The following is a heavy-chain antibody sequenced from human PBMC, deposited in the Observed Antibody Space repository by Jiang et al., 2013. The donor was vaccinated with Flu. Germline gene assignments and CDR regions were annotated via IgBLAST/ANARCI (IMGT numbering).Heavy chain of an antibody. V-gene: IGHV1-46*01. CDR1: GYTFTSYY. CDR3: ARDEEADGYNPAYFDY. J-gene: IGHJ4*02. Sequence: VQLVESGAEVKKPGASVKVSCKASGYTFTSYYMHWVRQAPGQGLEWMGIINPSGGSTSYAQKFQGRVTMTRDTSASTVYMELSSLRSEDTAVYYCARDEEADGYNPAYFDYWGQGTLVTVSS. CDR2: INPSGGST. D-gene: IGHD5-24*01.